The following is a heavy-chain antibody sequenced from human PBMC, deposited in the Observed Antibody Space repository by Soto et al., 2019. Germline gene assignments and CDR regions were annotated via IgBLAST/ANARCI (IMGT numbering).Heavy chain of an antibody. CDR3: AKDPFGRSRENYFDY. CDR2: INQDGSEK. CDR1: GFTLRSYW. V-gene: IGHV3-7*03. Sequence: GGSLRLSCAASGFTLRSYWMSWVRQAPGEGLEWVANINQDGSEKFYVDSVKGRFTISRDNAENSLYLQMNSLRAEDTAVYYCAKDPFGRSRENYFDYWGQGTLVTVSS. J-gene: IGHJ4*02. D-gene: IGHD3-10*01.